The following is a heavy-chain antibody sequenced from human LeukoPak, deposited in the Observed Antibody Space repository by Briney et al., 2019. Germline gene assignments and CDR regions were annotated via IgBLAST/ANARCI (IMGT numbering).Heavy chain of an antibody. J-gene: IGHJ6*02. V-gene: IGHV3-7*03. Sequence: GGSLRLSCAVSGFTFSNYAMSWVRQAPGKGLEWVASINHNGNVNYYVDSVKGRFTISRDNAKNSLYLQMSNLRAEDTAVYFCARGGGLDVWGQGATVTVSS. CDR2: INHNGNVN. D-gene: IGHD3-16*01. CDR3: ARGGGLDV. CDR1: GFTFSNYA.